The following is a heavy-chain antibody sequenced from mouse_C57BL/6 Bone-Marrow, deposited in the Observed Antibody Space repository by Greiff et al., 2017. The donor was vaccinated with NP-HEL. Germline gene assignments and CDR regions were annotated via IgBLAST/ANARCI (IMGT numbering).Heavy chain of an antibody. CDR1: GFNIKDDY. CDR2: IDPENGDT. J-gene: IGHJ3*02. Sequence: EVQRVESGAELVRPGASVKLSCTASGFNIKDDYMHWVKQRPEQGLEWIGWIDPENGDTEYASKFQGQATITADTSSNTAYLQLSSLTSEDTAVYYCTTDYYGSSYVGWGQGTLVTVSA. D-gene: IGHD1-1*01. CDR3: TTDYYGSSYVG. V-gene: IGHV14-4*01.